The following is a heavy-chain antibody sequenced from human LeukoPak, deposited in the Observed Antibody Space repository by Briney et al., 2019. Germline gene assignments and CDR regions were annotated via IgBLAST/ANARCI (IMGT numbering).Heavy chain of an antibody. D-gene: IGHD3-22*01. J-gene: IGHJ4*02. V-gene: IGHV1-2*06. CDR3: ARALVYYYDSSGYPLDY. CDR1: GYTFTGYY. CDR2: INPNSGGT. Sequence: GASVKVSCKASGYTFTGYYVHWVRQAPGQGLEWMGRINPNSGGTNYAQKFQGRVTMTRDTSISTAYMELSRLRSDDTAVYYCARALVYYYDSSGYPLDYWGQGTLVTVSS.